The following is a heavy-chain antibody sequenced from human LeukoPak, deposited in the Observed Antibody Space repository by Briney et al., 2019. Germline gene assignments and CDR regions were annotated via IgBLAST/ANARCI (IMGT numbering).Heavy chain of an antibody. Sequence: ASVKVSCKASGYTFTNYDINWVRQAPGQGLEWMGWMNPNSGDTGYGQRFQGRVSMTRDTTISTAYMELSSLGSGDTAVYYCARSDMGGGVAFDYWGQGSLVTVSS. CDR3: ARSDMGGGVAFDY. D-gene: IGHD3-16*01. CDR2: MNPNSGDT. J-gene: IGHJ4*02. CDR1: GYTFTNYD. V-gene: IGHV1-8*01.